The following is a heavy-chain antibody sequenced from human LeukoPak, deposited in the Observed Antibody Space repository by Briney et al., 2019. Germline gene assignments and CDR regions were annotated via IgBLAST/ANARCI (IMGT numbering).Heavy chain of an antibody. CDR2: IYYSGST. J-gene: IGHJ3*02. CDR1: GGSISRYY. CDR3: ARTVAFDI. V-gene: IGHV4-59*01. Sequence: SETLSLTCPVSGGSISRYYWSWIGQPPGKGLEWIGYIYYSGSTNYNPSLKSRVTISVDTSKHQFSLKLSSVTAADTAVYYCARTVAFDIWGQGTMVTVSS.